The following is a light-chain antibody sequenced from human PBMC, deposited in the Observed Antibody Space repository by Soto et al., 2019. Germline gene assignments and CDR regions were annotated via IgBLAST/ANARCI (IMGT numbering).Light chain of an antibody. J-gene: IGKJ1*01. CDR3: QQYYSYPRT. Sequence: AIRMTQSPSSFSASTGDRVTITCRASQGISSYLAWYQQKPGKAPKLLIYAASTLQSGVPSRFSGSGSGTDFTITISCLQPEDVAAYYFQQYYSYPRTFGQGTKVEIK. CDR1: QGISSY. V-gene: IGKV1-8*01. CDR2: AAS.